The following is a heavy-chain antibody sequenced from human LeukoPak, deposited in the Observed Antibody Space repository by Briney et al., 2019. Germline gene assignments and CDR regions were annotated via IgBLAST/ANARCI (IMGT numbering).Heavy chain of an antibody. CDR2: IKQDGSEK. CDR3: ARTRSSYSSSWYYYYYMDV. CDR1: GFTFSSYW. V-gene: IGHV3-7*01. Sequence: PGGSLRLSCAASGFTFSSYWMSWVRQAPGKGLEWVANIKQDGSEKYYVDSVKGRFTISRDNAKNSLYLQMNSLRAEDTAVYYCARTRSSYSSSWYYYYYMDVWGKGTTVTVSS. D-gene: IGHD6-13*01. J-gene: IGHJ6*03.